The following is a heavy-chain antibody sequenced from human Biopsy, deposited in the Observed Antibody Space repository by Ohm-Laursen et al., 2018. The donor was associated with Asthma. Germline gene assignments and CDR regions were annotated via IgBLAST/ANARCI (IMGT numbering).Heavy chain of an antibody. J-gene: IGHJ6*02. Sequence: LVKVSCKPSGYTFNSAGITWVRQAPGQGLEWMGWISVYNGNTKVAQKLQDRVTMITDTSTSTAYMELRSLRSGDTAVYFCARAVDYSHYYGIDVWGQGTTVTVS. V-gene: IGHV1-18*01. D-gene: IGHD3-10*01. CDR3: ARAVDYSHYYGIDV. CDR2: ISVYNGNT. CDR1: GYTFNSAG.